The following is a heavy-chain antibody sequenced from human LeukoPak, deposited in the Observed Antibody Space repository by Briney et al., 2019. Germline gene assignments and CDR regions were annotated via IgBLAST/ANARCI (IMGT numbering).Heavy chain of an antibody. J-gene: IGHJ4*02. CDR2: IYAGDSET. CDR3: ARHRGGSYSFDY. CDR1: GYRFSSYW. Sequence: GESLKISCKGSGYRFSSYWIGWERQMPGKGLEWMGIIYAGDSETRYNPSFQGQVTMSADRSISTAYMQWSSLQASDSAIYYCARHRGGSYSFDYWGQGTRVTVSS. V-gene: IGHV5-51*01. D-gene: IGHD3-10*01.